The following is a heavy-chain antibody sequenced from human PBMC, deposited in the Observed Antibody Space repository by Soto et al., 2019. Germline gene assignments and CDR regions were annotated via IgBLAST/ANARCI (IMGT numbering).Heavy chain of an antibody. CDR2: INAGNGNT. J-gene: IGHJ6*03. Sequence: ASVKVSCKASGYTFTSYAMHWVRQAPGQRLEWMGWINAGNGNTKYSQKFQGRVTITRDTSASTAYMELSSLRSEDTAVYYCARDPRARSLVATAEYYYYYMDVWGKGTTVTVSS. CDR1: GYTFTSYA. CDR3: ARDPRARSLVATAEYYYYYMDV. V-gene: IGHV1-3*01. D-gene: IGHD5-12*01.